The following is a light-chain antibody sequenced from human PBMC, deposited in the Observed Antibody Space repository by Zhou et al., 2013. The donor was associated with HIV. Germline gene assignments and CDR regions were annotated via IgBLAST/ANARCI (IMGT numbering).Light chain of an antibody. CDR1: QSVSSY. CDR3: QQRSNWPLLT. V-gene: IGKV3-11*01. Sequence: EIVLTQSPATLSLSPGERATLSCRASQSVSSYLAWYQQKPGQAPRLLISDASNRATGIPARFSGSGSGTDFTLTISSLEPEDFAVYYCQQRSNWPLLTFGGGTKAEI. J-gene: IGKJ4*01. CDR2: DAS.